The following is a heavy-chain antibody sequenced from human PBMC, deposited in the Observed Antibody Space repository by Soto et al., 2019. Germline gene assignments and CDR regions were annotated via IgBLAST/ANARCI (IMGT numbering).Heavy chain of an antibody. D-gene: IGHD3-3*01. CDR2: MNANNGNT. CDR1: GYTFTSYD. CDR3: ARVSHDFWSGYYSREYNWFDP. V-gene: IGHV1-18*01. J-gene: IGHJ5*02. Sequence: GASVKVSCKASGYTFTSYDINWVRQATGQGLEWMGWMNANNGNTNYAQKLQGRVTMTTDTSTSTAYMELRSLRSDDTAVYYCARVSHDFWSGYYSREYNWFDPWGQGTLVTVSS.